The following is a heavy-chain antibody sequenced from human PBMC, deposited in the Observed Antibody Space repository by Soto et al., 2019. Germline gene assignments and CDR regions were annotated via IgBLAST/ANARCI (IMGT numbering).Heavy chain of an antibody. CDR3: AKMVGATLVDY. J-gene: IGHJ4*02. D-gene: IGHD1-26*01. Sequence: QVQLQESGPGLVKPSGTLSLTCTVSGASISSTSSGDWWSWVRQPPGKGLEWIGEIHHSGNTNYTPSLKSRVTMSVDKSKNQFSVRLRSVPAADTAVYYCAKMVGATLVDYWGQGTLVTVSS. V-gene: IGHV4-4*02. CDR1: GASISSTSSGDW. CDR2: IHHSGNT.